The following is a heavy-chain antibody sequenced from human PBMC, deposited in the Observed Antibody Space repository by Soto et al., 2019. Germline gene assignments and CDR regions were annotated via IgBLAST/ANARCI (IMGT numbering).Heavy chain of an antibody. J-gene: IGHJ6*02. Sequence: ASVKVSFKASVYTFTSYAMHWVRHAPGQRLEWMGWINAGNGNTKYSQKFQGRVTITRDTSASTAYMELSSLRSEDMAVYYCAREIRGATQGRYYYYYGMDVWGQGTTVTVSS. V-gene: IGHV1-3*01. CDR1: VYTFTSYA. D-gene: IGHD1-26*01. CDR2: INAGNGNT. CDR3: AREIRGATQGRYYYYYGMDV.